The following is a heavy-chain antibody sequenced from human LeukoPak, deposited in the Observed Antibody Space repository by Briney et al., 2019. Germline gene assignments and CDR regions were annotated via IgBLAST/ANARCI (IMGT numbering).Heavy chain of an antibody. CDR2: ISSSSSTI. J-gene: IGHJ5*02. V-gene: IGHV3-48*04. D-gene: IGHD5-24*01. Sequence: GGSLRLSCAASGFTFSSYSMNWVRQAPGKGLEWVSYISSSSSTIYYADSVKGRFTISRDNAKNSLYLQMNSLRAEDTAVYYCAREREMGLANWFDPWGQGTLVTVSS. CDR1: GFTFSSYS. CDR3: AREREMGLANWFDP.